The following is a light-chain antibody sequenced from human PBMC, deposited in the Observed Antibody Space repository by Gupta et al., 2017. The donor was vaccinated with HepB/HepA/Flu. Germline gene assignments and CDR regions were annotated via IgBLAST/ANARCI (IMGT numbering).Light chain of an antibody. V-gene: IGLV1-44*01. J-gene: IGLJ3*02. Sequence: QSVLTQPPSASGTPGQRVTISCSGRSSNIGSNTVNWYQQLPGTAPQLLIFLNNQRPSGVPDRFSGSKSGTSASLAIRGLQSEDEADYYCAAWDDSLKGWVFGRGTKLTVL. CDR2: LNN. CDR1: SSNIGSNT. CDR3: AAWDDSLKGWV.